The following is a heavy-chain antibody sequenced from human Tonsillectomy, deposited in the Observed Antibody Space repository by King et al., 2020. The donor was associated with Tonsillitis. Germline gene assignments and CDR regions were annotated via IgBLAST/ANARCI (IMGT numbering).Heavy chain of an antibody. D-gene: IGHD3-16*01. Sequence: VQLVQSGGGVVQPGKSLRLSCAASGFTFSSYAMHWVRQAPGKGLEWVAGISYDGSKKYYADSVKGRFPISRDNSKNTLYLQMNSLRSEDTAVYRCAWGMGWTGDAFDIWGHGTVVTVSS. CDR2: ISYDGSKK. CDR1: GFTFSSYA. J-gene: IGHJ3*02. CDR3: AWGMGWTGDAFDI. V-gene: IGHV3-30-3*01.